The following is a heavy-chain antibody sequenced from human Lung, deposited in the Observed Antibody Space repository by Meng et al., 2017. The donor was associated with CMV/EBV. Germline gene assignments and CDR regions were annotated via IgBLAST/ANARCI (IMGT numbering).Heavy chain of an antibody. J-gene: IGHJ6*02. Sequence: SVXVSXXASGGTFSSYAISWVRQAPGQGLEWMGGIIPILGIANYAQKFQGRVTITADKSTSTAYMELSSLRSEDTAVYYCARDRGGWEHQLVRYYYGMDVWGQWTTVTVSS. CDR3: ARDRGGWEHQLVRYYYGMDV. D-gene: IGHD6-13*01. CDR1: GGTFSSYA. CDR2: IIPILGIA. V-gene: IGHV1-69*10.